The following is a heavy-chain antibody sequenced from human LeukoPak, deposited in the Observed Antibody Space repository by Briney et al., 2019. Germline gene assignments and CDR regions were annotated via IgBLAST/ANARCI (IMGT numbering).Heavy chain of an antibody. D-gene: IGHD3-22*01. Sequence: PSETLSFTCTVSGGSISSYYWSWIRQPPGKGLEWIGYIYYSGSTNYNPSLKSRVTISVDTSKNQFSLKLSSVTAADTAVYYCARDSYYYDSSGFSYYFDYWGQGTLVTVSS. CDR1: GGSISSYY. CDR3: ARDSYYYDSSGFSYYFDY. V-gene: IGHV4-59*01. J-gene: IGHJ4*02. CDR2: IYYSGST.